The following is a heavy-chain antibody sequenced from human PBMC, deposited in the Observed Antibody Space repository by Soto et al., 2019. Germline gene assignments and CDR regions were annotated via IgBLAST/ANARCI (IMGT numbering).Heavy chain of an antibody. CDR1: GGSFSGYY. CDR3: ARGRWLRDFDY. CDR2: INHSGST. D-gene: IGHD5-12*01. Sequence: QVQLQQWGAGLLKPSETLSLTCAVYGGSFSGYYWSWIRQPPGKGLEWIGEINHSGSTNYNPPLKSLVTFSVETSKNQFSLKLRSVTAADTAVYYCARGRWLRDFDYWGQGTLVTVSS. J-gene: IGHJ4*02. V-gene: IGHV4-34*01.